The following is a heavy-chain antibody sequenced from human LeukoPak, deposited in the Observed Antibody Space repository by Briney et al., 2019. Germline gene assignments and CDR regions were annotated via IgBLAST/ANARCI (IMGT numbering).Heavy chain of an antibody. J-gene: IGHJ4*02. V-gene: IGHV3-11*04. CDR3: ARTYYDILTGYNPYFDY. CDR1: GFTLSDSY. CDR2: IDNSGASI. Sequence: PGGSLRLSCVGSGFTLSDSYMSWIRQTPGKGLEWISYIDNSGASIYSADSVKGRFTISRDNAKNFLYLQMNSLRAEDTAVYYCARTYYDILTGYNPYFDYWGQGILVTVSS. D-gene: IGHD3-9*01.